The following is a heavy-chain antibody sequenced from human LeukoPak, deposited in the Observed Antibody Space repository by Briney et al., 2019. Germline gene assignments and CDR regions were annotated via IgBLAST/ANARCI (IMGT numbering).Heavy chain of an antibody. CDR3: ASKSEGYYDSSGYPDY. CDR2: INPNSGGT. V-gene: IGHV1-2*06. CDR1: GYTFTGYY. Sequence: GASVKVSCKASGYTFTGYYMHWVRQAPGQGLEWMGRINPNSGGTNYAQKFQGRVTMTRDTSISTAYMELSRLRSEDTAVYYCASKSEGYYDSSGYPDYWGQGTLVTVSS. D-gene: IGHD3-22*01. J-gene: IGHJ4*02.